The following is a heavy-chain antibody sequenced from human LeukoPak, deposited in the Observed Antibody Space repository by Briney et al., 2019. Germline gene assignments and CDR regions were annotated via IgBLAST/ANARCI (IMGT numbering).Heavy chain of an antibody. D-gene: IGHD4-11*01. J-gene: IGHJ4*02. CDR2: IYNSGST. CDR1: GGSITSYY. V-gene: IGHV4-59*01. CDR3: ARLYSSSLGRVFDY. Sequence: PTETLSLTCTASGGSITSYYWSWIRQPPGKGLEWIGYIYNSGSTNYNPSLKSRVTISVDTSKNQFSLKLSSVTAADTAVYYCARLYSSSLGRVFDYWGQGTLVTVSS.